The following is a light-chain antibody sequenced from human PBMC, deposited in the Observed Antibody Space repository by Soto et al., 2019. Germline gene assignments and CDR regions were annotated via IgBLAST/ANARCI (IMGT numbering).Light chain of an antibody. V-gene: IGLV2-23*01. CDR2: EAT. CDR3: CAYAGSGAVV. J-gene: IGLJ3*02. CDR1: SNDVGRYNL. Sequence: QSALTQPASVSGSPEQSITISCTGTSNDVGRYNLVSWYQQHPGKAPKGMIYEATKRPSGVSNRFSGSKSGNTASLTISGLQAEDEADYYCCAYAGSGAVVFGGGTKVTVL.